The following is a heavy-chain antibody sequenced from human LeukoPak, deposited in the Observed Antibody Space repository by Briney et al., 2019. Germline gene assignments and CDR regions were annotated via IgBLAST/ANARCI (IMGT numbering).Heavy chain of an antibody. J-gene: IGHJ5*02. V-gene: IGHV4-30-4*01. CDR1: GGSIRSSYYY. CDR3: ARYFFLGSSGENWFDP. D-gene: IGHD3-10*01. Sequence: SETLSLTCTVSGGSIRSSYYYWSWIRQPPGKGLEWIGYIYYSGSTYYNPSLKSRVTISVDTSKNQFSLKLSSVTAADTAVYYCARYFFLGSSGENWFDPWGQGTLVTVSS. CDR2: IYYSGST.